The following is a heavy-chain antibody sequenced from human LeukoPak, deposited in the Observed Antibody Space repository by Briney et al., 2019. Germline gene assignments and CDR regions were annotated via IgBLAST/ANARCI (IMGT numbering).Heavy chain of an antibody. CDR3: ASGNWNDRAFDI. CDR2: IKPDGSEK. Sequence: GESLKISCAASGFTFSSYWMSWVRQAPGKGLEWVANIKPDGSEKYYADSVKGRFTISRDNAKNSLYLQMNSLRDEDTAVYYCASGNWNDRAFDIWGQGTMVAVSS. D-gene: IGHD1-20*01. J-gene: IGHJ3*02. CDR1: GFTFSSYW. V-gene: IGHV3-7*01.